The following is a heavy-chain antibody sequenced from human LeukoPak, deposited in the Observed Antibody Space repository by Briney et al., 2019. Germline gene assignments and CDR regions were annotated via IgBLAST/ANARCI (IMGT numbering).Heavy chain of an antibody. CDR3: ASEVSGYSYGSHYFDY. V-gene: IGHV4-4*02. Sequence: PSGTLSLTCAVSGGSVSHSNWWTWVRQSPGKGLEWIGEVHPSEGTNYNPSLKSRVTISLDKSKNQFSLKLSSVTAADTAVYYCASEVSGYSYGSHYFDYWGQGTLVTVSS. CDR2: VHPSEGT. CDR1: GGSVSHSNW. J-gene: IGHJ4*02. D-gene: IGHD5-18*01.